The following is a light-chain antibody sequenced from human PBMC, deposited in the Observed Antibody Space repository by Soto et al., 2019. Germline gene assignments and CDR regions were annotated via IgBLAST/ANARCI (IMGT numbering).Light chain of an antibody. CDR1: DDIINS. CDR2: GAS. J-gene: IGKJ4*01. Sequence: DIQMTQSPSSLSASLGDRVSSGCRASDDIINSLNWYQQKPGKAPNLLIFGASTLQSGVPSRFSGSGSGTDFTLTISSLQPEDFATYYCLQSYRTPLTFGGGTKVDIK. V-gene: IGKV1-39*01. CDR3: LQSYRTPLT.